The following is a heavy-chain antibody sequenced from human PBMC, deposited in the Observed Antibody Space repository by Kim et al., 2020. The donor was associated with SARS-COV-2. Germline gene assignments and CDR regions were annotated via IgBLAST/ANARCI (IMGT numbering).Heavy chain of an antibody. CDR2: INHSGST. V-gene: IGHV4-34*01. Sequence: SETLSLTCAVYGGSFSGYYWSWIRQPPGKGLEWIGEINHSGSTNYNPSLKSRVTISVDTSKNQFSLKLISVTAADTAVYYCSWVDYYGMDVWGQGTTVTV. CDR1: GGSFSGYY. CDR3: SWVDYYGMDV. J-gene: IGHJ6*02.